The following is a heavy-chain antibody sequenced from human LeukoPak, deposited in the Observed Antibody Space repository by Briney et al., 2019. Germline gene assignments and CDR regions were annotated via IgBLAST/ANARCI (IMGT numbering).Heavy chain of an antibody. J-gene: IGHJ5*02. D-gene: IGHD2/OR15-2a*01. CDR1: GGSISSYY. CDR3: AGLGVMVLVYQSES. Sequence: PSETLSLTCTVSGGSISSYYWSWIRQPARKGLEWIGRIYTSGSTNYNPSLKSRVTMSVDTSKNQFSLKLTSVTAADSAVYYCAGLGVMVLVYQSESWGQETPVTVSS. CDR2: IYTSGST. V-gene: IGHV4-4*07.